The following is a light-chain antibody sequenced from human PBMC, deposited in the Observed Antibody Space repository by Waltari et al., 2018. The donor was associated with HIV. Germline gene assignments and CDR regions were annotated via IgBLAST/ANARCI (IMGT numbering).Light chain of an antibody. CDR3: SSYSATNTVV. J-gene: IGLJ2*01. Sequence: QSALTQPPSVSGSPGQSVTISCAGTNSDIGGYDRVSWYQQPPDTAPKLLIYEVTNRPSGFPGRFSASKSGTTASLTISGLQAGDEGDYYCSSYSATNTVVFGGGTKLTVL. V-gene: IGLV2-18*02. CDR2: EVT. CDR1: NSDIGGYDR.